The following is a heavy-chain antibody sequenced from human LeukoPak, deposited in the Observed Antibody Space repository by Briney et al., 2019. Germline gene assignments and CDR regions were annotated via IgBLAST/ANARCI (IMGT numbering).Heavy chain of an antibody. V-gene: IGHV4-59*01. CDR1: GGSISSYY. CDR3: AITTVTLPLRAFDI. CDR2: IYYSGSN. D-gene: IGHD4-17*01. J-gene: IGHJ3*02. Sequence: SETLSLTCTVSGGSISSYYWSWIRQPPGKGLEWIGYIYYSGSNNYNPTLKSRVTISVDTSKNQFSLKLSSVTAADTAVYYCAITTVTLPLRAFDIWGQGTMVTVSS.